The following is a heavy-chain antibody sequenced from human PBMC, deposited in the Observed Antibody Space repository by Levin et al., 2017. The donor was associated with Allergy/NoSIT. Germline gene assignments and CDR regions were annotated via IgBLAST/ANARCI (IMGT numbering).Heavy chain of an antibody. CDR2: INPNSGGT. V-gene: IGHV1-2*02. CDR3: AREVAVAGGTFDY. CDR1: GYTFTGYY. Sequence: ASVKVSCKASGYTFTGYYMHWVRQAPGQGLEWMGWINPNSGGTNYAQKFQGRVTMTRDTSISTAYMELSRLRSDDTAVYYCAREVAVAGGTFDYWGQGTLVTVSS. D-gene: IGHD6-19*01. J-gene: IGHJ4*02.